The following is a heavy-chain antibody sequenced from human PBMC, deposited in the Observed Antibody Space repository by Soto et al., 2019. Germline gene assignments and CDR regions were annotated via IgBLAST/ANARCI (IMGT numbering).Heavy chain of an antibody. J-gene: IGHJ4*02. CDR3: AKDWGISSGGTDYYFDY. Sequence: GGSLRLSCAGSGFTFSTYAMSWVRQAPGRGLEWVSGISGSGGSTYYADSVKGRFTISRDNSKNTLYLHMNSLRAEDTAVYYCAKDWGISSGGTDYYFDYWGQGTLVTVSS. CDR1: GFTFSTYA. D-gene: IGHD2-15*01. V-gene: IGHV3-23*01. CDR2: ISGSGGST.